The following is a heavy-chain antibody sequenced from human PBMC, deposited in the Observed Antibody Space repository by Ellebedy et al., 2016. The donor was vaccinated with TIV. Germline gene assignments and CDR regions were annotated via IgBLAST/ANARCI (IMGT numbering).Heavy chain of an antibody. V-gene: IGHV4-31*03. CDR2: SDYSGST. Sequence: MPSETLSLTCTVSGGSITSEAYYWSWIRQYPGKGLEWIGFSDYSGSTNYNASLKGRVELSIDKSTNQFSLKLTSVTAADTAVYFCARGGSTVRGVIGYWGQGTLVTVSS. CDR1: GGSITSEAYY. D-gene: IGHD3-10*01. CDR3: ARGGSTVRGVIGY. J-gene: IGHJ4*02.